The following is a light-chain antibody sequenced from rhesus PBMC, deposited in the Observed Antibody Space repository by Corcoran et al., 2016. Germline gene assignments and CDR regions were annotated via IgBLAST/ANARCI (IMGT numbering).Light chain of an antibody. CDR3: SSYAGSGTYI. Sequence: QAAPTQSPSVSGSAGQSVTISCTGTSSDIGYYNAVSWYQQHPGKAPKLMIYEVSKPPSGVSDLFSGPKSGNTASLTISGLQAEDEADYYCSSYAGSGTYIFGAGTRLTVL. J-gene: IGLJ1*01. CDR2: EVS. CDR1: SSDIGYYNA. V-gene: IGLV2-19*02.